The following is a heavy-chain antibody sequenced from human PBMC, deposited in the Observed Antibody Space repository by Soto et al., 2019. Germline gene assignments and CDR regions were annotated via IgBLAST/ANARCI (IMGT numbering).Heavy chain of an antibody. J-gene: IGHJ4*02. CDR1: GFTFSSYG. Sequence: GGSLRLSCAASGFTFSSYGMHWVRQAPGKGLEWVAVISYEGSNKYYAGSVKGRFTISRDNSKNTLYLQMNSLRAEDTAVYYCAKDLYYYDSSGSPDYWGQGT. CDR2: ISYEGSNK. D-gene: IGHD3-22*01. CDR3: AKDLYYYDSSGSPDY. V-gene: IGHV3-30*18.